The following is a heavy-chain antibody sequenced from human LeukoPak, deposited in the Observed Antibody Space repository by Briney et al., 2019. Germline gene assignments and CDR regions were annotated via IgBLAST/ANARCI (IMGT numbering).Heavy chain of an antibody. V-gene: IGHV1-24*01. D-gene: IGHD3-3*01. Sequence: ASVKVSCKVFGYTLTELSMHWVRQAPGKGLEWMGGFDPEDGETIYAQKFQGRVTMTEDTSTNTAYMELSSLRSEDTAVYYCATDGVAVIWSRREIVAYALDIWGQGTMVTVSS. CDR2: FDPEDGET. J-gene: IGHJ3*02. CDR1: GYTLTELS. CDR3: ATDGVAVIWSRREIVAYALDI.